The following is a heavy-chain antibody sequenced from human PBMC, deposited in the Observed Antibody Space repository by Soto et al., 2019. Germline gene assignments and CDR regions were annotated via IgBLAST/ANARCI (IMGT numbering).Heavy chain of an antibody. V-gene: IGHV3-48*02. J-gene: IGHJ5*02. D-gene: IGHD2-8*01. CDR3: ARDNGMAGSFDP. CDR1: GFTFSAYS. Sequence: EVQLVESGGGLVQPGESLRLSCAASGFTFSAYSMNWVRQAPGKGLEWVSYITGSSSIRYYADSVKGRFTISRDNAKNSLYLQMNSLRDEDTAVYYCARDNGMAGSFDPWGQGTLVTVSS. CDR2: ITGSSSIR.